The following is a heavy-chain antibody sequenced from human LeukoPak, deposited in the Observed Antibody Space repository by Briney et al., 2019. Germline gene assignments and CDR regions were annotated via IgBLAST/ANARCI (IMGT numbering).Heavy chain of an antibody. D-gene: IGHD3-10*01. CDR1: GYTFTGYY. Sequence: SVKVSCKASGYTFTGYYMHWVRQAPGQGLEWMGWINPNSGGTNYAQKFQGRVTMTRDTSISTAYMELSRLRSDDTAVYYCARDGESMVRKFDYWGQGTLVTVSS. CDR3: ARDGESMVRKFDY. V-gene: IGHV1-2*02. J-gene: IGHJ4*02. CDR2: INPNSGGT.